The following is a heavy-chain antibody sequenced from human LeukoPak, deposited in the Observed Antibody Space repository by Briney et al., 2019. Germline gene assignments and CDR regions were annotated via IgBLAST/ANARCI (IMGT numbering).Heavy chain of an antibody. V-gene: IGHV3-30*02. J-gene: IGHJ1*01. Sequence: GGSLRLSCAASGFIFSNYGMHWVRQAPGKGLEWVAFIPYDGSNKYYVDSVKGRFTISRDNSKNTLYLQMNSLRAEDTAVYYCAKVAYSSGWSRGYFQHWGQGTLVTVSS. CDR3: AKVAYSSGWSRGYFQH. D-gene: IGHD6-19*01. CDR2: IPYDGSNK. CDR1: GFIFSNYG.